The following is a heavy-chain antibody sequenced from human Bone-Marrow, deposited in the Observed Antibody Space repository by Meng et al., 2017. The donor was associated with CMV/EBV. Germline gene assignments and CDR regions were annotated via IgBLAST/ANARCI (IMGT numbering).Heavy chain of an antibody. CDR3: ARGQYSSSPEGLGY. D-gene: IGHD6-6*01. Sequence: LRLSCTVSGGSISSGDYYWSWIRQPPGKGLEWIGYIYYSGSTYYNPSLKSRVTISVDTSKNQFSLKLSSVTAADTAVYYCARGQYSSSPEGLGYCGQGTLVTVSS. CDR1: GGSISSGDYY. V-gene: IGHV4-30-4*08. CDR2: IYYSGST. J-gene: IGHJ4*02.